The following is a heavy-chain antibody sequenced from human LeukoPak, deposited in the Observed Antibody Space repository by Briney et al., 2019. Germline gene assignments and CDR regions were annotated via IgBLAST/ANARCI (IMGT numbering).Heavy chain of an antibody. CDR1: GGSISSGDYY. D-gene: IGHD3-10*01. J-gene: IGHJ1*01. CDR2: IYYSGST. Sequence: SETLSLTCTVSGGSISSGDYYWSWIRQPPGKGLEWIGCIYYSGSTYYNPSLKSRVTISVDTSKNQFSLKLSSVTAADTAVYYCARAQAHSYGSGNYSPYAQHWGQGTLVTVS. CDR3: ARAQAHSYGSGNYSPYAQH. V-gene: IGHV4-30-4*01.